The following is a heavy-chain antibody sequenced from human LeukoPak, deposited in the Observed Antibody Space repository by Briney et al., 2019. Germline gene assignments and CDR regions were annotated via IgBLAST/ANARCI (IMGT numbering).Heavy chain of an antibody. CDR2: FTSSGGTT. J-gene: IGHJ4*02. V-gene: IGHV3-23*01. D-gene: IGHD3-10*01. CDR3: AKDGVAPGSGGDYFDY. CDR1: GITFSAYG. Sequence: PGGSLRLSCAASGITFSAYGMSWVRQAPGKGLEWVSTFTSSGGTTYYAASVKGRFTISRDNSKNTLYLQMNSLRAEDTAVYYCAKDGVAPGSGGDYFDYWGQGTLVTVSS.